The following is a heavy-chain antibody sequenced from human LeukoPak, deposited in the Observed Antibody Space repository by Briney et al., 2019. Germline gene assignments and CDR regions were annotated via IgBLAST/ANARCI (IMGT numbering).Heavy chain of an antibody. CDR1: GGSISSGGYS. V-gene: IGHV4-30-2*01. CDR3: ARADIVATVYDY. J-gene: IGHJ4*02. Sequence: SETLFLTCAVSGGSISSGGYSWSWIRQPPGKGLEWIGYIYHSGSTYYNPSLKSRVTISVDRSKNQFSLKLSSVTAADTAVYYCARADIVATVYDYWGQGTLVTVSS. D-gene: IGHD5-12*01. CDR2: IYHSGST.